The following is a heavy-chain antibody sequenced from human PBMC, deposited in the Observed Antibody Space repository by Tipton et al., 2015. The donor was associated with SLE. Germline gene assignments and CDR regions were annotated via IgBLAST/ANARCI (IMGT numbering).Heavy chain of an antibody. V-gene: IGHV3-23*01. CDR3: AGGTTVVRGDY. CDR1: GFTFSSYG. Sequence: SLRLSCAASGFTFSSYGMSWVRQAPGKGLEWVSAISGSGGSTYYADSVKGRFTISRDNSKNTLYLQMNSLRAEDTAVYYCAGGTTVVRGDYWGQGTLVTVSS. J-gene: IGHJ4*02. CDR2: ISGSGGST. D-gene: IGHD4-23*01.